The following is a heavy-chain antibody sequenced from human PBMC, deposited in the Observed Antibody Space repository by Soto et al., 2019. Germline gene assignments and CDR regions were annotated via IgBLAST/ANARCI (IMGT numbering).Heavy chain of an antibody. Sequence: PGGSLRLSCSASGFTFSSYAMSWVRQAPGKGLEWVSAISGSGGSTYYADSVKGRFTISRDNSKNTLYLQMNSLRAEDTAVYYCAKFSGITGTMLPLDAFDIWGQGTMVTVSS. D-gene: IGHD1-7*01. CDR3: AKFSGITGTMLPLDAFDI. CDR2: ISGSGGST. V-gene: IGHV3-23*01. J-gene: IGHJ3*02. CDR1: GFTFSSYA.